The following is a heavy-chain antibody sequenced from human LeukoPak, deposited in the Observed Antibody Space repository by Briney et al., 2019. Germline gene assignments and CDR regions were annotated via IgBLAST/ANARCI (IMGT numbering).Heavy chain of an antibody. CDR3: ASLRSGYTYYFDY. V-gene: IGHV4-59*01. CDR1: GGSISSYY. D-gene: IGHD3-22*01. J-gene: IGHJ4*02. Sequence: PSETLSLTCTVCGGSISSYYWSWIRQPPGKGLEWIGYIYYSGSTNYNPSLKSRVTISVDTSKNQFSLKLSSVTAADTAVYYCASLRSGYTYYFDYWGQGTLVTVSS. CDR2: IYYSGST.